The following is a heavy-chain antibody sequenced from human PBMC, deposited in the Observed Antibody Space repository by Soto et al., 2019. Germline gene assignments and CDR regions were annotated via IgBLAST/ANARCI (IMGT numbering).Heavy chain of an antibody. Sequence: ASVKVSCKASGYTFTGYYMHWVRQAPGQGLEWMGWINPNSGGTNYAQKFQGWVTMTRDTSISTAYMELSRLRSDDTAVYYRARGKSSGYDFYGDYWGQGTLVTVSS. V-gene: IGHV1-2*04. CDR1: GYTFTGYY. J-gene: IGHJ4*02. CDR3: ARGKSSGYDFYGDY. CDR2: INPNSGGT. D-gene: IGHD5-12*01.